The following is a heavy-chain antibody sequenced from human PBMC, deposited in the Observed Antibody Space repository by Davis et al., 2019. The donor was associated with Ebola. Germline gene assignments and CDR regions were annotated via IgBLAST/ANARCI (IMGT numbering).Heavy chain of an antibody. CDR1: GGSFSGYY. J-gene: IGHJ6*03. Sequence: SETLSLTCAVYGGSFSGYYWSWIRQPPGRGLEWIGEINHRGSTNYNPSLKSRVTISVDTSKNQFSLKLSSVTAADTAVYYCARERDGNVVVLAAIGEGYYYYYYMDVWGKGTTVTVSS. D-gene: IGHD2-2*01. V-gene: IGHV4-34*01. CDR2: INHRGST. CDR3: ARERDGNVVVLAAIGEGYYYYYYMDV.